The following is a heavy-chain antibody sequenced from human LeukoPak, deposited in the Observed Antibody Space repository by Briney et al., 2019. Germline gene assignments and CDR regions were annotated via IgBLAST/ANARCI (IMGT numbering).Heavy chain of an antibody. J-gene: IGHJ4*02. CDR1: GYSISSGYY. V-gene: IGHV4-38-2*02. CDR3: GSQKEWSLTEYHFDY. D-gene: IGHD3-3*01. Sequence: SETLSLTCTVSGYSISSGYYCGWIRQPPEEGLEWIGSVYHSGSTYYNPSLKSRVTISMDKSKNKFSLKMSAVTAADTAVYYCGSQKEWSLTEYHFDYWGQGTLVTVSS. CDR2: VYHSGST.